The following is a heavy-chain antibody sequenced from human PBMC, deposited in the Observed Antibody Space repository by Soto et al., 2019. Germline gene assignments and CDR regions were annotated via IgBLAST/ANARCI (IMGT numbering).Heavy chain of an antibody. J-gene: IGHJ4*02. CDR1: GFTFSSYA. D-gene: IGHD3-3*01. CDR2: ISYDGSNK. V-gene: IGHV3-30-3*01. Sequence: QVQLVESGGGVVQPGRSLRLSCAASGFTFSSYAMHWVRQAPGKGLEWVAVISYDGSNKYYADSVKGRFTISRDNSKNTLYLQMDSLGAEDPAVYYCAATLGVVYYFDYWGQGTLVTVSS. CDR3: AATLGVVYYFDY.